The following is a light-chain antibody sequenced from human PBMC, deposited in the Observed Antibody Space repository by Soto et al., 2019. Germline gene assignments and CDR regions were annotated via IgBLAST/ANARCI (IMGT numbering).Light chain of an antibody. Sequence: LTQPPSVSEAPGQTARITCGGNNIGSKSVHWYQQKPGQAPALVVSDASDRPSGIPERFSGSNSGNTATLTISRVEAGDEADYYCQVWDSSSDHVVFGGGTKVTVL. V-gene: IGLV3-21*02. CDR1: NIGSKS. CDR3: QVWDSSSDHVV. CDR2: DAS. J-gene: IGLJ2*01.